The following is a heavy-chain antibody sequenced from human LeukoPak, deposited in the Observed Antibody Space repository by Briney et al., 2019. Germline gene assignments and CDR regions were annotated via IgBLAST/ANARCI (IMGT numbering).Heavy chain of an antibody. Sequence: VGALRLSCAPSGFTFSGYAMSCVRQAPGGGREWVSAIFGSGGSTYYADSVKRRFTISRDNSKNTLYLQMNSLRAEDTAVYYCAKYQGGDYVSDAFDIWGQGTMVTVSS. D-gene: IGHD4-17*01. J-gene: IGHJ3*02. CDR1: GFTFSGYA. V-gene: IGHV3-23*01. CDR2: IFGSGGST. CDR3: AKYQGGDYVSDAFDI.